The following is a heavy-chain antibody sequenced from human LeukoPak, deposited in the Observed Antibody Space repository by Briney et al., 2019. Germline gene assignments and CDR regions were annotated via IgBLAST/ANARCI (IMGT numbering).Heavy chain of an antibody. CDR3: ARRVLRFGETRQRRTPYYFDY. V-gene: IGHV4-39*01. D-gene: IGHD3-10*01. CDR2: IYYSGST. CDR1: GGSISSSSYY. J-gene: IGHJ4*02. Sequence: SETLSLTCTVSGGSISSSSYYWGWIRQPPGKGLEWIGSIYYSGSTYYNPSLKSRVTISVDTSKNQFSLKLSSVTAADTAVYYCARRVLRFGETRQRRTPYYFDYWGQGTLVTVSS.